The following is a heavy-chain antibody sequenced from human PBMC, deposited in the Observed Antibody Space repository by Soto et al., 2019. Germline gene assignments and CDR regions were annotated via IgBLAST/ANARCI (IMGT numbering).Heavy chain of an antibody. Sequence: QVQLQESGPGLVKPSETLSLTCTVSGGSISSYYWSWIRQPPGKGLEWIGYIYYSGSTNYNPSLNIRVTISVDTSKNQFSLKLSSVTAADTAVYYCARVGVSCYDLIGYYYYGMYVWCQGTTVTVSS. D-gene: IGHD5-12*01. CDR3: ARVGVSCYDLIGYYYYGMYV. V-gene: IGHV4-59*01. CDR2: IYYSGST. J-gene: IGHJ6*02. CDR1: GGSISSYY.